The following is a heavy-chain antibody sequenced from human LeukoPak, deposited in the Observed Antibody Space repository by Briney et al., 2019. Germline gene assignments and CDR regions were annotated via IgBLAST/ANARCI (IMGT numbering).Heavy chain of an antibody. CDR1: GLTFSSHA. D-gene: IGHD1-14*01. V-gene: IGHV3-23*01. CDR2: ITGSGDST. J-gene: IGHJ5*02. CDR3: ANKPAGFDP. Sequence: GGSLRLSCVASGLTFSSHAMTWVRQTPEKGLEWVSGITGSGDSTYHAESVKGRFTISRDNSKNTLYLQMNSLRAEDTAVYYCANKPAGFDPWGQGTLVTVSS.